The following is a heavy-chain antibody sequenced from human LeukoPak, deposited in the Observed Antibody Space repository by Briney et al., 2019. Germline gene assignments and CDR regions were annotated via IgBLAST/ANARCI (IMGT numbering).Heavy chain of an antibody. J-gene: IGHJ4*02. CDR2: ISSNGGST. CDR1: GFTFSNYA. D-gene: IGHD3-9*01. V-gene: IGHV3-64*02. Sequence: GGSLRLSCAASGFTFSNYAMHWVRQAPGEGLEYVSAISSNGGSTYYADSVKGRFTISRDNARNILYLQMNSLRAEDTAVYYCARVYDVLTGGFDHWGQGALVTVSS. CDR3: ARVYDVLTGGFDH.